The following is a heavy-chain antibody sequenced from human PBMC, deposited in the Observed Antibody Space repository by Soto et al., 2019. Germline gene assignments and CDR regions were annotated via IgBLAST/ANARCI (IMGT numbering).Heavy chain of an antibody. V-gene: IGHV3-21*01. CDR2: ISSSSTYI. Sequence: PGGSLRLSCAASGLTFYSFSMNWVRQAPGKGLEWVSLISSSSTYIYYADSVRGRFTVSRDNAKNSLYLQMNSLRAEDTAVYYCVTQNWSDPWGQGTLVTVSS. CDR3: VTQNWSDP. J-gene: IGHJ5*02. CDR1: GLTFYSFS.